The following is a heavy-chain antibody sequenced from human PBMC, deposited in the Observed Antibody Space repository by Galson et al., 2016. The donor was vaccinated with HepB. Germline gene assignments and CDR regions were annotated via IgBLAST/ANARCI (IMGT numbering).Heavy chain of an antibody. V-gene: IGHV3-48*02. D-gene: IGHD2-15*01. J-gene: IGHJ4*02. CDR1: GLTFSSYN. CDR2: ISSRTRTT. Sequence: SLRLSCAASGLTFSSYNMNWVRQAPGKGLEWVSHISSRTRTTYYADSVKGRFTISRDNAKNSLYLQMNNLRDEDTAVYYCASQWVAVDYWGRGTLVTVSS. CDR3: ASQWVAVDY.